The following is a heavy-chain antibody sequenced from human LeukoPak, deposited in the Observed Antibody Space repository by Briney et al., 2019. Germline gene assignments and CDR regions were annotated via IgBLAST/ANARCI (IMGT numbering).Heavy chain of an antibody. CDR1: GGSINSNNW. Sequence: SGTLSLTCAVSGGSINSNNWWSWVRQPPGKGLEWIGEIYHSGSTNYNPSLKSRVTISVDKSKKQFSLKLSSVTAADTAVYYCARGTYCSSTSCYTFDYWGQGTLVTVSS. CDR3: ARGTYCSSTSCYTFDY. CDR2: IYHSGST. D-gene: IGHD2-2*02. J-gene: IGHJ4*02. V-gene: IGHV4-4*02.